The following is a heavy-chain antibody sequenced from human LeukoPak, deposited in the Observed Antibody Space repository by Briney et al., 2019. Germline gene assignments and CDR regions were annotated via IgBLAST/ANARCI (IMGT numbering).Heavy chain of an antibody. V-gene: IGHV3-21*01. J-gene: IGHJ6*03. CDR3: AREGSYYGSGSYYYYYYYMDV. CDR2: ISSSSSYI. Sequence: GGSLRLSCAASGFTFSSYSMIWVRQAPGKGLEWVSSISSSSSYIYYADSVKGRFTISRDNAKNSLYLQMNSLRAEDTAVYYCAREGSYYGSGSYYYYYYYMDVWGKGTTVTISS. D-gene: IGHD3-10*01. CDR1: GFTFSSYS.